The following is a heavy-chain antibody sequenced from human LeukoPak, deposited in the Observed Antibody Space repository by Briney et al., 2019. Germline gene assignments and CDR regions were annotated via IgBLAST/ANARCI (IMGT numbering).Heavy chain of an antibody. J-gene: IGHJ4*02. V-gene: IGHV3-7*01. CDR2: ISEDGSEK. Sequence: PGGSLRLSCAASGFTFSSSWMTWVRQAPGKGLEWVASISEDGSEKTSVDSVKSRFTISRDNAKNSLYLQMDSLRAEDTAVYYCARGPTNGKAFDYWGQGKLVTASS. CDR1: GFTFSSSW. D-gene: IGHD2-8*01. CDR3: ARGPTNGKAFDY.